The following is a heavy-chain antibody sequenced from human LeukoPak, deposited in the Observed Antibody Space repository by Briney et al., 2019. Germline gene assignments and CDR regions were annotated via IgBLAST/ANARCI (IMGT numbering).Heavy chain of an antibody. CDR3: ARSSGSLNFDY. V-gene: IGHV3-21*01. Sequence: GGSLRLAWAASRFTFSSYSMNWVRQAPGKGLEWVSSISSSSSYIYYADSVKGRFTISRDNAKNSLYLQMNSLRAEDTAVYYCARSSGSLNFDYWGQGTLVTVSS. CDR1: RFTFSSYS. D-gene: IGHD6-19*01. CDR2: ISSSSSYI. J-gene: IGHJ4*02.